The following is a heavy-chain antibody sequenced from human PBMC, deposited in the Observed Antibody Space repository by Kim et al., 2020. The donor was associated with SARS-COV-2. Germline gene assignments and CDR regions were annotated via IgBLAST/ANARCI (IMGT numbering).Heavy chain of an antibody. V-gene: IGHV3-21*01. CDR2: ISSSSSYI. CDR1: GFTFSSYS. D-gene: IGHD4-17*01. CDR3: ARDSYGDYYFDY. J-gene: IGHJ4*02. Sequence: GGSLRLSCAASGFTFSSYSMNWVRQAPGKGLEWVSSISSSSSYIYYADSVKGRFTISRDNAKNSLYLQMNSLRAEDTAVYYCARDSYGDYYFDYWGPGTLVTGAS.